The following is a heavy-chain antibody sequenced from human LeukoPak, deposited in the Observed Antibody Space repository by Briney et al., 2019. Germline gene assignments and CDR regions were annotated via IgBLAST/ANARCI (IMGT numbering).Heavy chain of an antibody. Sequence: GGSLSPSCAASGFIFTSYWTSCVRPAPGKGLESVAVISYDGSNKYYADSVKGRFTISRDNSKNTLYLQMNSLRAEDTAVYYCARGGQLDHYFDYWGQGTLVTVSS. V-gene: IGHV3-30*01. CDR3: ARGGQLDHYFDY. CDR2: ISYDGSNK. CDR1: GFIFTSYW. D-gene: IGHD6-6*01. J-gene: IGHJ4*02.